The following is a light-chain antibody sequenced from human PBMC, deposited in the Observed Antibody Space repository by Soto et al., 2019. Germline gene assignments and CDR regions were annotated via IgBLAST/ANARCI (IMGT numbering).Light chain of an antibody. Sequence: DIQMTQSPSSLSASVGDRVTITCRSSQSISSYLNWYQQKPGKAPKLLIYAASTLQSGVPSRFSGSGSGTDFTLTISSLQPEDFAVYYCQHRFNWPRTFGQGTKLEIK. CDR1: QSISSY. J-gene: IGKJ2*01. CDR2: AAS. CDR3: QHRFNWPRT. V-gene: IGKV1-39*01.